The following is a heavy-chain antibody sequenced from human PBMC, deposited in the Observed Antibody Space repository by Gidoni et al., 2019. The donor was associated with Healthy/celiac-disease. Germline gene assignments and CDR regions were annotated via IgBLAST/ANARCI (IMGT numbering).Heavy chain of an antibody. D-gene: IGHD3-3*01. J-gene: IGHJ6*02. Sequence: QVQLVESGGGVVQPGRSLRLSCAASGFTFSSYGMHWVRQAPGKGLEWVAVISYDGSNKYYADSVKGRFTISRDNSKNTLYLQMNSLRAEDTAVYYCAKDRLPAIFKGDYYYYGMDVWGQGTTVTVSS. V-gene: IGHV3-30*18. CDR2: ISYDGSNK. CDR1: GFTFSSYG. CDR3: AKDRLPAIFKGDYYYYGMDV.